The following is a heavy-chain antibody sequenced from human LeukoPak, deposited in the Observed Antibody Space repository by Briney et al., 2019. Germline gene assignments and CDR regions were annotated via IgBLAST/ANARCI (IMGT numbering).Heavy chain of an antibody. D-gene: IGHD2-15*01. CDR1: GFTFSGSA. Sequence: GGSLRLSCAASGFTFSGSAMHWVRQAHGKGLEWLGRIRSRANSYTTVYAAPVQGRFIISRDDSMNMAYLQMNSLRVEDTAVYYCTRHSDKYCSGAGCFHYDFYGLDVWGQGTTVTVSS. V-gene: IGHV3-73*01. CDR3: TRHSDKYCSGAGCFHYDFYGLDV. CDR2: IRSRANSYTT. J-gene: IGHJ6*02.